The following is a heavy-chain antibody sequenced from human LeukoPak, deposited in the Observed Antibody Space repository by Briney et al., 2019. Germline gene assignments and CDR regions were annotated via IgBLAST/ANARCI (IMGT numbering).Heavy chain of an antibody. CDR2: IYYSGST. Sequence: SETLSLTCTVSDGSISNYYWSWIRQPPGKGLEWIGYIYYSGSTNYNPSLKSRVTISVDTSKNQFSLKLSSVTAADTAVYYCARDADSHGRDYWGQGTLVTVSS. CDR1: DGSISNYY. CDR3: ARDADSHGRDY. D-gene: IGHD2-15*01. V-gene: IGHV4-59*01. J-gene: IGHJ4*02.